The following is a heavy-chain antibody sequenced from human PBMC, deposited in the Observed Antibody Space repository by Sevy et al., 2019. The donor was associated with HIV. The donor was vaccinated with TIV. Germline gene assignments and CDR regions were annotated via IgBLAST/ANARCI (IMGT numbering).Heavy chain of an antibody. CDR3: AKNLAIDYGSGNQKRYYYYGMDV. CDR2: IRYDGSNK. D-gene: IGHD3-10*01. V-gene: IGHV3-30*02. J-gene: IGHJ6*02. Sequence: GGCLRLSCAASGFTFSSYGMHWVRQAPGKGLEWLAFIRYDGSNKYYADSVKGRFTISRDNSKNTLYLKMNILRAKDTAVYYCAKNLAIDYGSGNQKRYYYYGMDVWGQGTTVTVSS. CDR1: GFTFSSYG.